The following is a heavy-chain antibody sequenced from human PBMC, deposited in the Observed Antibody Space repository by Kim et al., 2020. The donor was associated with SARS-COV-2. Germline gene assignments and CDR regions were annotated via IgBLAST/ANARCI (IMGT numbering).Heavy chain of an antibody. CDR2: ISSSSSYT. D-gene: IGHD6-6*01. J-gene: IGHJ5*02. CDR1: GFTFSDYY. CDR3: ARDLTDPQRKQLAPGDNWFDP. Sequence: GGSLRLSCAASGFTFSDYYMSWIRQAPGKGLEWVSYISSSSSYTNYADSVKGRFTISRDNAKNSLYLQMNSLRAEDTAVYYCARDLTDPQRKQLAPGDNWFDPWGQGTLVTVSS. V-gene: IGHV3-11*06.